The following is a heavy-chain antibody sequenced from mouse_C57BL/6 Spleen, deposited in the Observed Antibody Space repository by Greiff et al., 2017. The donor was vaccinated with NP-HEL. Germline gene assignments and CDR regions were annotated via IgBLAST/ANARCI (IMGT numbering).Heavy chain of an antibody. CDR3: ARRGIYGSSYVGWYFDV. D-gene: IGHD1-1*01. CDR1: DSEVFPIAY. CDR2: ILPSIGRT. V-gene: IGHV15-2*01. J-gene: IGHJ1*03. Sequence: QVQLQQSGSELRSPGSSVKLSCKDFDSEVFPIAYMSWVRQKPGHGFEWIGGILPSIGRTIYGEKFEDKATLDADTLSNTAYLELNSLTSEDSAIYYCARRGIYGSSYVGWYFDVWGTGTTVTVSS.